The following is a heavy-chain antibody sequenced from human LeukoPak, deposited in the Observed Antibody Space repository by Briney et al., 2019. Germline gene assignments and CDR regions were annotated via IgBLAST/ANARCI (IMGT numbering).Heavy chain of an antibody. CDR2: INAGNGHT. J-gene: IGHJ4*02. CDR1: GYTFSNYA. V-gene: IGHV1-3*01. CDR3: ARGIWSARTVDYYLDY. Sequence: APVKVSCKASGYTFSNYAIHWVRQAPGQRFEWMGWINAGNGHTKYSQNFQGRVTITRDSSASTAYMEPSSLTSEDTAVYYCARGIWSARTVDYYLDYWGQGTLVTVSS. D-gene: IGHD2-21*01.